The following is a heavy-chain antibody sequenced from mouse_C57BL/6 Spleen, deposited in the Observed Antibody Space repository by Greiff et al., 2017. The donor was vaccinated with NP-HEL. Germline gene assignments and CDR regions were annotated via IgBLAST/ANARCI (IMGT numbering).Heavy chain of an antibody. CDR2: IYPGDGDT. V-gene: IGHV1-82*01. CDR1: GYAFSSSW. D-gene: IGHD1-1*01. J-gene: IGHJ2*01. Sequence: QVQLQQSGPELVKPGASVKISCKASGYAFSSSWMNWVKQRPGKGLEWIGRIYPGDGDTNYNGKFKGKATLTADKSSSTAYMQLSSLTSEDSAVYFGARELLRSWSGFDYWGQGTTLTVSS. CDR3: ARELLRSWSGFDY.